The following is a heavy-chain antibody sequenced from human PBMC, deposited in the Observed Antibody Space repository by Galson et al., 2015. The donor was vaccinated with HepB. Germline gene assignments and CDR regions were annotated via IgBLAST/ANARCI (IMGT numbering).Heavy chain of an antibody. D-gene: IGHD6-13*01. CDR1: GSSFNTYA. Sequence: SLRLSCAASGSSFNTYAMSWVRQAPGKGLEWVSGISASGGVTYYAESLKGRVTISRNKYRNTLYLQMNSLTVEDTAVYYCAKASGPAAGYLDDWGQGTLVTVSS. CDR2: ISASGGVT. CDR3: AKASGPAAGYLDD. V-gene: IGHV3-23*01. J-gene: IGHJ4*02.